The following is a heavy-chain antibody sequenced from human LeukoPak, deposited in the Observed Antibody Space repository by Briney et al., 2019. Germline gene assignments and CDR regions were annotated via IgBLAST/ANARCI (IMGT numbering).Heavy chain of an antibody. CDR2: IKQDGSEK. CDR1: GFTFSSYW. Sequence: PGGSLRPSCAASGFTFSSYWMSWVRQAPGKGLEWVANIKQDGSEKYYVDSVKGRFTISRDNAKNSLYLQMNSLRAEDTAVYYCARDLGYCSGGSCPTDYWGQGTLVTVSS. V-gene: IGHV3-7*01. D-gene: IGHD2-15*01. J-gene: IGHJ4*02. CDR3: ARDLGYCSGGSCPTDY.